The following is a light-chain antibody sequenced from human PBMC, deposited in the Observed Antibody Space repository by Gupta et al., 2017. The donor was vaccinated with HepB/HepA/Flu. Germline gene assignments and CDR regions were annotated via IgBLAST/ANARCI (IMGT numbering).Light chain of an antibody. CDR3: QQYNNWWT. J-gene: IGKJ1*01. CDR1: QSVSSN. V-gene: IGKV3-15*01. CDR2: GAS. Sequence: EIVMTQSPATLSVSPGERATLSCRASQSVSSNLAWYQQKPGQAPRLLIYGASTRATGIPARLSGSGSGTEFTLTISSLQSEDFAVYYCQQYNNWWTFGQGNKVEIK.